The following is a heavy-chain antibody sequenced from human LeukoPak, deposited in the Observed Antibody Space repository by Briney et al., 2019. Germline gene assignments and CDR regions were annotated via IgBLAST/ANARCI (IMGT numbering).Heavy chain of an antibody. CDR2: INHSGST. J-gene: IGHJ6*03. D-gene: IGHD3-10*01. CDR3: ARDLRSGYGSGSEYYYYYYMDV. V-gene: IGHV4-34*01. CDR1: GGSFSGYY. Sequence: PSETLSLTCAVYGGSFSGYYWSWIRQPPGKGLEWIGEINHSGSTNYNPSLKNRVTISVDTSKNQFSLKLSSVTAADTAVYYCARDLRSGYGSGSEYYYYYYMDVWGKGTTVTVSS.